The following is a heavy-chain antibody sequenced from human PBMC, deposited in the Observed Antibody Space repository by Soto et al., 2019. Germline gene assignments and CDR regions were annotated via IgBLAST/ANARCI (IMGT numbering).Heavy chain of an antibody. V-gene: IGHV3-9*01. J-gene: IGHJ5*02. D-gene: IGHD3-22*01. CDR1: GFTFGDFA. CDR2: ITWNGGSI. CDR3: TRDPRRFNYDHFDL. Sequence: GGCLRLSCAASGFTFGDFAMHWVRQAPGKGLEWVAGITWNGGSIDYAASVKGRFTISRDSATNSLSIQMKSLRPDDTALYFCTRDPRRFNYDHFDLRRQRTLVTVPS.